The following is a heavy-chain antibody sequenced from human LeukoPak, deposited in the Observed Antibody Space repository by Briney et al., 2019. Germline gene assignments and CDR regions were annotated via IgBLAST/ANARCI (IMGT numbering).Heavy chain of an antibody. V-gene: IGHV4-59*08. D-gene: IGHD6-19*01. CDR2: IYYSGST. J-gene: IGHJ3*02. Sequence: PSETLSLTCAVYGGSFSGYYWSWIRQPPGKGLEWIGYIYYSGSTNYNPSLKSRVTISVDTSKNQFSLKLSPVTAADTAVYYCARRDSSGWYIAFDIWGQGTMVTVSS. CDR3: ARRDSSGWYIAFDI. CDR1: GGSFSGYY.